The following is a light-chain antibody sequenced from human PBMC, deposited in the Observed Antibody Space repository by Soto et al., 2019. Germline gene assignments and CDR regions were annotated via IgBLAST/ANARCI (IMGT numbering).Light chain of an antibody. V-gene: IGKV3-20*01. CDR2: GAS. CDR1: QSVSSSY. CDR3: QQYGSSPT. J-gene: IGKJ4*01. Sequence: EVVLTQSPGTLSLSPGERATLSCRASQSVSSSYLAWYQQKPGQAPRLLVYGASSRATGIPDRFSGSGSGTDFTLFINRLEPEDFAVYYCQQYGSSPTCGGGTKVEIK.